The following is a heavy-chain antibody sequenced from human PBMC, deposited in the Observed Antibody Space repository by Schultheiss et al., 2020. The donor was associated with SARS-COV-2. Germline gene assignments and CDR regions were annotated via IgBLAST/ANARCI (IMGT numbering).Heavy chain of an antibody. D-gene: IGHD1-20*01. CDR1: GGSFSGYY. V-gene: IGHV4-34*01. Sequence: SETLSLTCAVYGGSFSGYYWSWIRQPPGKGLEWIGYIYYSGSTNYNPSLKSRVTISVDTSKNQFSLKLSSVTAADTAVYYCATGYTCSYWGQGTLVTVSS. J-gene: IGHJ4*02. CDR3: ATGYTCSY. CDR2: IYYSGST.